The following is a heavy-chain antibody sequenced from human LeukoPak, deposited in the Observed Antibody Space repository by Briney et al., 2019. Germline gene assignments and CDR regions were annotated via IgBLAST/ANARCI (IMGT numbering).Heavy chain of an antibody. V-gene: IGHV4-59*08. D-gene: IGHD1-1*01. CDR1: GASISNYY. CDR3: ARHERGAENLDY. Sequence: SETPSLTCTVPGASISNYYWSWIRQPPGKGLECIGYVSYSGRTNHNPSLKSRVTISADTSKNQFSLKLTSVTAADTAVYYCARHERGAENLDYWGQGTLVTVSS. CDR2: VSYSGRT. J-gene: IGHJ4*02.